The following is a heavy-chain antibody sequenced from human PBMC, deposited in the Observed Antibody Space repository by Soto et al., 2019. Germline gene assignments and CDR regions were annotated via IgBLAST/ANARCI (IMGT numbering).Heavy chain of an antibody. CDR1: GFTFSSYV. D-gene: IGHD3-22*01. CDR3: AKVDSSGRIYDY. CDR2: ISSSGGNT. J-gene: IGHJ4*02. Sequence: GGSLRLSCAASGFTFSSYVMSWVRQAPGKGLEWVSSISSSGGNTYYADSVKGRFTISRDNSKNTLYLQMNSLRAEDMVVYFCAKVDSSGRIYDYWGRGTLVTVS. V-gene: IGHV3-23*01.